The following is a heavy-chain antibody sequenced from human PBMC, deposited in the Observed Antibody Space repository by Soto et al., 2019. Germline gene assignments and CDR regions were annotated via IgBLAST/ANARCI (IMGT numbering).Heavy chain of an antibody. CDR2: IYYSGST. V-gene: IGHV4-59*01. D-gene: IGHD6-6*01. CDR3: ARASSSSSLWFDP. J-gene: IGHJ5*02. CDR1: GGSISSYY. Sequence: QVQLQESGPGLVKPSETLSLTCTVSGGSISSYYWSWIRQPPGKGLEWIGYIYYSGSTNYNPSLKRRATISVDTSKNQFSLELSSVTAADTAVYYCARASSSSSLWFDPWGQGTLVTVSS.